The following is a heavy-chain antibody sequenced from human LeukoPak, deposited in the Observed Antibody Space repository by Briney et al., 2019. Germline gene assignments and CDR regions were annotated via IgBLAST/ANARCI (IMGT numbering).Heavy chain of an antibody. CDR3: ARDLPLRGWFDP. J-gene: IGHJ5*02. D-gene: IGHD5/OR15-5a*01. CDR1: GGSISNYY. Sequence: SETLSLTCTVTGGSISNYYWSWIRQPPGKGLEWIGYIYYSGSTNYNPSLKSRVTISVDTSKKQFSLKLSSVTAADTAVYYCARDLPLRGWFDPWGQGTLVTVSS. V-gene: IGHV4-59*01. CDR2: IYYSGST.